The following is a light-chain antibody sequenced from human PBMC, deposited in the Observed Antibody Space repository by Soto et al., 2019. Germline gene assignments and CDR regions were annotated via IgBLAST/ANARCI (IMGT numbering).Light chain of an antibody. CDR1: QSVFKW. CDR2: DIS. V-gene: IGKV1-5*01. Sequence: DIQMTQSPSTLSASVGDRVTITCRASQSVFKWLAWYQQKPGKAPKLLIYDISSLESGVPSRLSGSGSGTEFTLTISSLQPDDFATYYCQQYNTYSTFGQGTKLEIK. J-gene: IGKJ2*01. CDR3: QQYNTYST.